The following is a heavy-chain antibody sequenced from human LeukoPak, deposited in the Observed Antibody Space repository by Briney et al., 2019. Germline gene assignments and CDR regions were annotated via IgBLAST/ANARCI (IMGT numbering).Heavy chain of an antibody. CDR2: ILYSGST. D-gene: IGHD6-13*01. J-gene: IGHJ4*02. V-gene: IGHV4-59*01. Sequence: GSLRLSCAASGFTFSSSAMNWVRQPPGKGLEWIGYILYSGSTNYNPSLESRVTISVDTSKNQFSLKLTSVTAADTAVYYCARTRSSTWHLLDYWGQGTLVTVSS. CDR1: GFTFSSSA. CDR3: ARTRSSTWHLLDY.